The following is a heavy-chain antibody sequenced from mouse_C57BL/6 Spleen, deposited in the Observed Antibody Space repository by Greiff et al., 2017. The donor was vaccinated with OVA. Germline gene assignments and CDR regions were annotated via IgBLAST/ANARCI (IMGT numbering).Heavy chain of an antibody. CDR3: ARRGYDGYLDY. CDR1: GYTFTDYY. D-gene: IGHD2-3*01. CDR2: INPNNGGT. V-gene: IGHV1-26*01. J-gene: IGHJ2*01. Sequence: EVQLQQSGPELVKPGASVKISCKASGYTFTDYYMNWVKQSHGKSLEWIGDINPNNGGTSYNQKFKGKATLTVDKSSSTAYMELRSLTSEDSAVYYCARRGYDGYLDYWGQGTTLTVSS.